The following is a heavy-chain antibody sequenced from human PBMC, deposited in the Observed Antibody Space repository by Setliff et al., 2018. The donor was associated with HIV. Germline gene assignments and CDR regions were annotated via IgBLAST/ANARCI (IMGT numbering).Heavy chain of an antibody. J-gene: IGHJ4*02. CDR2: IIPSGGST. CDR1: GYTFTKSI. D-gene: IGHD3-3*01. V-gene: IGHV1-46*01. CDR3: ARDGASGSGYYWADY. Sequence: ASVKVSCKASGYTFTKSIIHWVRQAPGQGLELMGAIIPSGGSTGYAEKFQARVTLTRDTSTSTVYMELSGLREEDTAVYYCARDGASGSGYYWADYWGQGTLVTVSS.